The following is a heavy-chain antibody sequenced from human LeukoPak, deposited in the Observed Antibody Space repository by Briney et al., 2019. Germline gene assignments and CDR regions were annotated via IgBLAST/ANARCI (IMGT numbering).Heavy chain of an antibody. V-gene: IGHV1-46*01. D-gene: IGHD3-22*01. J-gene: IGHJ4*02. Sequence: VASVKVSCKASGYTFTSNDMHWVRQAPGQGLEWMGVINPSGGRTSYAQKFQGRVTMTRDMSTSTVYMELSSLRPEDTAVYYCARDPKDDSSGYYYFDYWGQGTLVTVSS. CDR1: GYTFTSND. CDR3: ARDPKDDSSGYYYFDY. CDR2: INPSGGRT.